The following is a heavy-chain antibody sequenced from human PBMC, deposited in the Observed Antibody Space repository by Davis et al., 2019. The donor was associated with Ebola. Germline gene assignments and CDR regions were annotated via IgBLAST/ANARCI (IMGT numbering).Heavy chain of an antibody. Sequence: GESLKISCAASGFTYSSYGMHWVRQAPGKGLEWVAVISYDGGLKFHADSVKGRFTISRDNSKNTLYLQMNSLRAEDTAVYYCARRADYWGQGTLVTVSS. CDR1: GFTYSSYG. V-gene: IGHV3-30*03. J-gene: IGHJ4*02. CDR2: ISYDGGLK. CDR3: ARRADY.